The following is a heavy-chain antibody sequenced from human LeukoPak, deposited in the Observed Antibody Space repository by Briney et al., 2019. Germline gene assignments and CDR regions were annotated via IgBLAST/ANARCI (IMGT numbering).Heavy chain of an antibody. CDR2: INQVGSVK. Sequence: GGSLRLSCEASGFTFKSDWMNWVRQAPGKGLEWVANINQVGSVKYYVDSVKGRFTISRDNAKNSLYLQMNSLRAEDTAVYYCARDLAVAGNFDYWGQGTLVTVSS. CDR1: GFTFKSDW. V-gene: IGHV3-7*01. CDR3: ARDLAVAGNFDY. D-gene: IGHD6-19*01. J-gene: IGHJ4*02.